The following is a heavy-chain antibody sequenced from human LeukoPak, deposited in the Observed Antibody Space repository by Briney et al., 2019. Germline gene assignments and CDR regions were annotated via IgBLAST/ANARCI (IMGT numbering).Heavy chain of an antibody. J-gene: IGHJ6*03. Sequence: NPSETLSLTCTVSGGSISSYYWSWIRQPPGKGLEWIGYIYYSGSTNYNPSLKSRVTISVDTSKNQFSLKLSSVTAADTAVYYCARVTGSITMVRGFYYYYYYMDVWGKGTTVTVSS. CDR3: ARVTGSITMVRGFYYYYYYMDV. D-gene: IGHD3-10*01. V-gene: IGHV4-59*12. CDR1: GGSISSYY. CDR2: IYYSGST.